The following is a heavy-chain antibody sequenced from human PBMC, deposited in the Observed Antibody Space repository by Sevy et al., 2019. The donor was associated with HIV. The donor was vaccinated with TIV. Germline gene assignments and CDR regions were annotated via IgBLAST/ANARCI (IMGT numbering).Heavy chain of an antibody. CDR1: GYTLSELS. Sequence: GASVKVSCKVSGYTLSELSMHWVRQAPGKGLEWMGRFDPEDGETIFAQKFQGRVTLTEDTSTNTAFMELSSLRSEDTAVYYCAAAREYYSDNSGYFDYWGQGTLVTVSS. CDR2: FDPEDGET. J-gene: IGHJ4*02. V-gene: IGHV1-24*01. CDR3: AAAREYYSDNSGYFDY. D-gene: IGHD3-22*01.